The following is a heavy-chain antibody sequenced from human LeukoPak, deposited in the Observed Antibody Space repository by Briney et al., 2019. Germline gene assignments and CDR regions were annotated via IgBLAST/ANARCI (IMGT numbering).Heavy chain of an antibody. CDR2: IRYDGSNK. CDR3: ARGDVAFAESAQ. J-gene: IGHJ4*02. D-gene: IGHD3-10*01. Sequence: PGRSLRFSCAASGFTFSSYGMPWVRQAPGKGLEWVAVIRYDGSNKYYADSVKGRFTISRDNSKNTLYLQMNSLRAEDTAVYYCARGDVAFAESAQWGQGTLVTVSS. CDR1: GFTFSSYG. V-gene: IGHV3-33*01.